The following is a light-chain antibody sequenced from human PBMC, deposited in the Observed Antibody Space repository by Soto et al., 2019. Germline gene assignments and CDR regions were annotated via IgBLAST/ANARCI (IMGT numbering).Light chain of an antibody. J-gene: IGKJ4*01. CDR3: QQSYSNLALT. Sequence: DIQMTQSPSSLSASVGDRVTITCRASQSIRQYLNWYQHKPGKAPKLLIHAASSLQTGVPSRFSGSGSGTDFTLTINTLQPEDFASYYCQQSYSNLALTFGGGTKVEIK. V-gene: IGKV1-39*01. CDR1: QSIRQY. CDR2: AAS.